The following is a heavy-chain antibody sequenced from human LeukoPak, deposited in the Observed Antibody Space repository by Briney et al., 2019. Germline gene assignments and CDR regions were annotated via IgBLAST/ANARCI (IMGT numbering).Heavy chain of an antibody. D-gene: IGHD5/OR15-5a*01. CDR2: ISYSGTT. V-gene: IGHV4-59*08. Sequence: SETLPLTCTVSGGSISTYYWSWIRQPPGKGLEWIGYISYSGTTNYNPSLKSRVTLSVDTPQNHFSLSLSSVTAADTAVYYCARHGQSTVLSHLDNWGEGTLVTVSS. CDR1: GGSISTYY. J-gene: IGHJ4*02. CDR3: ARHGQSTVLSHLDN.